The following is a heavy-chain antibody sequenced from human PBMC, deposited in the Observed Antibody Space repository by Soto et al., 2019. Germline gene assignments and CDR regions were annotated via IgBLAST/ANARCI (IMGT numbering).Heavy chain of an antibody. CDR3: AKECRSGSSGWYNAFDI. V-gene: IGHV3-23*01. J-gene: IGHJ3*02. CDR1: GFTFSSYA. CDR2: ISGSGGST. Sequence: EVQLLESGGGLVQPGGSLRLSCAASGFTFSSYAMSWVRQAPGKGLEWVSAISGSGGSTYYADSVKGRFTISRDNSKNTLYLQMNSLRAEDTAVYYCAKECRSGSSGWYNAFDIWGQGTMVTVSS. D-gene: IGHD6-19*01.